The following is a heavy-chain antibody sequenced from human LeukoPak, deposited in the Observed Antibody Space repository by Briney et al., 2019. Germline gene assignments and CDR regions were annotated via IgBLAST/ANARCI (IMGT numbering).Heavy chain of an antibody. Sequence: SETLSLTCTVSGGSISGSSYYWGWIRQPPGKGLEWIGSIYYTGTTYYNPPLKSRVTISVDTSKNQFYLRLSSVTAADTAVYYCASPTYPYCGGDCYSFDYWGQGTLVTVSS. CDR2: IYYTGTT. CDR1: GGSISGSSYY. J-gene: IGHJ4*02. D-gene: IGHD2-21*02. CDR3: ASPTYPYCGGDCYSFDY. V-gene: IGHV4-39*01.